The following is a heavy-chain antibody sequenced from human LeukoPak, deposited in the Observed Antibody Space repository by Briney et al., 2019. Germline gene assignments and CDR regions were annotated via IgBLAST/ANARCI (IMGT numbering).Heavy chain of an antibody. Sequence: SETLSLTCTVSGGSISSYYWSWIRQPAGKGLEWIGRIYTSGSTNYNPSLKSRVTMSVDTSKNQFSLKLSSVTAADTAVYYCARGLPSVQLERPLVHYGMDVWGQGTTVTVSS. CDR2: IYTSGST. CDR3: ARGLPSVQLERPLVHYGMDV. D-gene: IGHD1-1*01. CDR1: GGSISSYY. J-gene: IGHJ6*02. V-gene: IGHV4-4*07.